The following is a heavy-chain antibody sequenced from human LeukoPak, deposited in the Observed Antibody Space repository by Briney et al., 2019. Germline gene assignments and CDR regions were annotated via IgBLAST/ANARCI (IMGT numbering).Heavy chain of an antibody. D-gene: IGHD3-22*01. V-gene: IGHV1-69*01. Sequence: GASVKVSCKTSGGTFSSYAISWVRQAPGQGLERMGGIIPIFGTANYAQKFQGRVTITADESTSTAYMELSSLRSEDTAVYYCARGSGYYYNFDYWGQGTLVTVSS. CDR3: ARGSGYYYNFDY. CDR1: GGTFSSYA. CDR2: IIPIFGTA. J-gene: IGHJ4*02.